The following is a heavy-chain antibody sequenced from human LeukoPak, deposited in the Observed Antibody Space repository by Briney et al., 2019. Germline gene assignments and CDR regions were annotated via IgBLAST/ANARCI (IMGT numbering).Heavy chain of an antibody. V-gene: IGHV1-69*01. CDR1: GGTFSSYA. Sequence: SVKVSCKASGGTFSSYAISWVRQAPGQGHEWMGGIIPIFGTANYAQKFQGRVTITADESTSTAYMELSSLRSEDTAVYYCARVRYCSSTSCEVPWGQGTLVTVSS. J-gene: IGHJ5*02. CDR3: ARVRYCSSTSCEVP. D-gene: IGHD2-2*01. CDR2: IIPIFGTA.